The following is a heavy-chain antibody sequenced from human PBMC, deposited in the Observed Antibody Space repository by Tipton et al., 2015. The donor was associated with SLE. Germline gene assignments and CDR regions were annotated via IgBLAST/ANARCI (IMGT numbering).Heavy chain of an antibody. J-gene: IGHJ4*02. CDR2: FDPNGST. Sequence: TLSLTCTVSGGSISGPYHWSWIRQAAGKGLEWIGRFDPNGSTRYNPSFQSRVTMSMDTSKNQFSRKLSSVTAADTAVYYCARDKNGDYYDYWGQGTLVTVSS. D-gene: IGHD4-17*01. CDR3: ARDKNGDYYDY. V-gene: IGHV4-4*07. CDR1: GGSISGPYH.